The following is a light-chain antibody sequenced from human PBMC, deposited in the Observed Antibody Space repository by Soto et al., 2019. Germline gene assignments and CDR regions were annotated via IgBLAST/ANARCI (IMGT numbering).Light chain of an antibody. CDR2: DAS. Sequence: DIQMTQSPSSLSASVGERITITCQASQDINKYLNWYQQILGKAPKLLIYDASNLQRGVPSRFSGSGSGTHFSLSISSLQPEDIATYYCHQSENGPLTFGGGTKVEIK. CDR3: HQSENGPLT. V-gene: IGKV1-33*01. CDR1: QDINKY. J-gene: IGKJ4*01.